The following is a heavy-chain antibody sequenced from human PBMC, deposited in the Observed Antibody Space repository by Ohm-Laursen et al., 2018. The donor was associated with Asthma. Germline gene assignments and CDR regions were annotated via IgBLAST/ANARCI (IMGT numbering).Heavy chain of an antibody. J-gene: IGHJ4*02. CDR1: GFTFSSYA. CDR3: AKDLSLEIVVVITTLVGGFDY. D-gene: IGHD3-22*01. Sequence: SLRLSCAASGFTFSSYAMSWVRQAPGKGLEWVLAISGSGGSTYYADSVKGRFTISRDNSKNTLYLQMNSLRAEDTAVYYCAKDLSLEIVVVITTLVGGFDYWGQGTLVTVSS. CDR2: ISGSGGST. V-gene: IGHV3-23*01.